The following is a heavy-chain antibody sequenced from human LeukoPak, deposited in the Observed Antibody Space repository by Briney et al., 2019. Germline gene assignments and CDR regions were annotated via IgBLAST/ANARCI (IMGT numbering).Heavy chain of an antibody. CDR1: GFTFSSYA. D-gene: IGHD2-2*01. V-gene: IGHV3-64D*06. Sequence: GGSLRLSCSASGFTFSSYAMHWVRQAPGKGLEYVSAISSNGGSTYYADSVKCRFTISRDNSKNTLYLQMSSLRAEDTAVYYCVKGSDYCSSTSCYFSIHAFDIWGQGTMVTVSS. CDR3: VKGSDYCSSTSCYFSIHAFDI. CDR2: ISSNGGST. J-gene: IGHJ3*02.